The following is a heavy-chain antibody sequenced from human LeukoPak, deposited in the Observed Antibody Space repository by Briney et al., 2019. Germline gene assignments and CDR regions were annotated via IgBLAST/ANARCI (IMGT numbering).Heavy chain of an antibody. CDR3: ATAGAAGTTTIRAAFDI. CDR2: ISYDGRYI. J-gene: IGHJ3*02. V-gene: IGHV3-30*03. CDR1: GLNFTTYC. Sequence: GRSLRLSCVASGLNFTTYCMHWVRQTPGEGLEWLALISYDGRYIYDADSVKGRFTISRDNSKNMVHLQMKSLRAEDTAVYYCATAGAAGTTTIRAAFDIWGQGTMVTVSS. D-gene: IGHD6-13*01.